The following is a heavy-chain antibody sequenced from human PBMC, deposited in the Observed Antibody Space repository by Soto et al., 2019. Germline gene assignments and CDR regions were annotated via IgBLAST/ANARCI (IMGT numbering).Heavy chain of an antibody. Sequence: GGSLRLSCAASGFTFSSYGMHWVRQAPGKGLEWVAVISYDGSNKYYADSVKGRFTISRDNSKNTLYLQMNSLRAEDTAVYYCAKDSALRYYYYGMAVWGQGTTVTVSS. D-gene: IGHD3-10*01. CDR2: ISYDGSNK. J-gene: IGHJ6*02. CDR1: GFTFSSYG. V-gene: IGHV3-30*18. CDR3: AKDSALRYYYYGMAV.